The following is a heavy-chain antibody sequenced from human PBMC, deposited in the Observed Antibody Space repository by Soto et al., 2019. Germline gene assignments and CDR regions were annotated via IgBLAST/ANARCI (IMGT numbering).Heavy chain of an antibody. CDR2: FDPEDGET. J-gene: IGHJ4*02. CDR1: VYTLTELS. V-gene: IGHV1-24*01. Sequence: ASVKVSCTVSVYTLTELSMHWVRQAPGKGLEWMGGFDPEDGETIYAQKFQGRVTMTEDTSTDTAYMELSSLRSEDTAVYYCARGHYDILTGYSPPGYWGQGTLVTVSS. D-gene: IGHD3-9*01. CDR3: ARGHYDILTGYSPPGY.